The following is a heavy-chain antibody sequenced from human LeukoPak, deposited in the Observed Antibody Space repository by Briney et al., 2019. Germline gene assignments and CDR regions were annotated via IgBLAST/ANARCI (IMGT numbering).Heavy chain of an antibody. D-gene: IGHD3-22*01. Sequence: GGSLRLSCAASGFTFSSYGMSWVRQAPGKGLEWVSNIKQDGSEKYYVDSVKGRFTISRDNAKNSLYLQMNSLRAEDTAVYYCARWGEYYYDPTDYWGQGTLVTVSS. CDR3: ARWGEYYYDPTDY. CDR2: IKQDGSEK. CDR1: GFTFSSYG. J-gene: IGHJ4*02. V-gene: IGHV3-7*01.